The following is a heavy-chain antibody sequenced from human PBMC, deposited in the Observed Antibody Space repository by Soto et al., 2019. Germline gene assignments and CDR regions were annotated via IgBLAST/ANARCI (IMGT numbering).Heavy chain of an antibody. CDR3: ARDAPVELRVPNSMDV. CDR2: IDHSGAI. D-gene: IGHD3-16*01. Sequence: SETLFLTCGVYGGSFVGYYWSWLRQPPGKALEWVGEIDHSGAINYSPSLKSRVTISLDTSKKQFSLTMISLTAADTAVYYCARDAPVELRVPNSMDVWGQGTTVTVSS. J-gene: IGHJ6*02. V-gene: IGHV4-34*01. CDR1: GGSFVGYY.